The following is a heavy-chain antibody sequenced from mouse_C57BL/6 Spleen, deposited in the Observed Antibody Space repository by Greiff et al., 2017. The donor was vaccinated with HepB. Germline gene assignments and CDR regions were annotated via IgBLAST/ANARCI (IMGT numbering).Heavy chain of an antibody. J-gene: IGHJ1*03. CDR3: ARKRDYGSSWYFDV. Sequence: QVQLKESGPGLVQPSQSLSITCTVSGFSLTSYGVHWVRQSPGKGLEWLGVIWSGGSTDYNAAFISRLSISKDNSKSQVFFKMNSLQADDTAIYYCARKRDYGSSWYFDVWGTGTTVTVSS. D-gene: IGHD1-1*01. CDR1: GFSLTSYG. V-gene: IGHV2-2*01. CDR2: IWSGGST.